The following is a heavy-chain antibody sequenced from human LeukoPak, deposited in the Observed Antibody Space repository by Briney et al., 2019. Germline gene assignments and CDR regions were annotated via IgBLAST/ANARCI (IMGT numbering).Heavy chain of an antibody. CDR1: RFTFSRYD. V-gene: IGHV3-13*04. CDR3: ARGYDSSGARMDV. D-gene: IGHD3-22*01. Sequence: QPGGSLRLSCAASRFTFSRYDMHWVRQGTGKGLEWVSAIGTGGDTHYPGSVKGRFTISRENAKNSLYLQMNSLRAGDTAVYYCARGYDSSGARMDVWGQGTTVTVSS. CDR2: IGTGGDT. J-gene: IGHJ6*02.